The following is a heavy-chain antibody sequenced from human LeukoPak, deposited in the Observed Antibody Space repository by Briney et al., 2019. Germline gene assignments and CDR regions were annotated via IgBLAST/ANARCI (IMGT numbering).Heavy chain of an antibody. Sequence: LLGGSLRLSCAASGFTFSSYWMHWVRQAPGKGLVWVSHINTDGSSTTYADSVKGRLTISRDNAKNTLYLQMNSLRAEDTAVYYCARSGGSSSLGYWGQGTLVTVSS. V-gene: IGHV3-74*01. CDR3: ARSGGSSSLGY. CDR2: INTDGSST. CDR1: GFTFSSYW. D-gene: IGHD6-6*01. J-gene: IGHJ4*02.